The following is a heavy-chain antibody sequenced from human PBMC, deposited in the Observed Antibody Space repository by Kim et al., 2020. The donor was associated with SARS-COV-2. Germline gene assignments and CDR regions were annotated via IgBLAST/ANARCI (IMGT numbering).Heavy chain of an antibody. Sequence: YAQKFQGRVTITADESTSTAYMELSSLRSEDTAVYYCARARWLQSEALDYWGQGTLVTVSS. V-gene: IGHV1-69*01. J-gene: IGHJ4*02. D-gene: IGHD5-12*01. CDR3: ARARWLQSEALDY.